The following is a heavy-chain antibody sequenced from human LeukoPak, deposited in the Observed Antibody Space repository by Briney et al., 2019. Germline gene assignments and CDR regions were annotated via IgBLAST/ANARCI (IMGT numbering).Heavy chain of an antibody. V-gene: IGHV4-59*01. J-gene: IGHJ6*03. Sequence: PSETLSLTCTVSGGSISSYYWSWIRQPPGKGLEWIGYIYYSGSTNYNPSLKSRVTISVDTSKNQFSLKLSSVTAADTAVYYCARGGYVPASHYYMDVWGKGTTVTVSS. CDR1: GGSISSYY. D-gene: IGHD2-2*01. CDR2: IYYSGST. CDR3: ARGGYVPASHYYMDV.